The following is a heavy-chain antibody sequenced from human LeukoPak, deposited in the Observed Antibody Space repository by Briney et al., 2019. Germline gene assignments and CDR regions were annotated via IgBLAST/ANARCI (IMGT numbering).Heavy chain of an antibody. Sequence: SETLSLTCTVSGGSISSYYWSWIRQPPGKGLEWIGYIYYSGSTNYNPSLKSRVTISVDTSKNQFSLKLSSVTAAHTAVYYCARVHYCSGGSCPDAFDIWGQGTMVTVSS. CDR3: ARVHYCSGGSCPDAFDI. CDR1: GGSISSYY. V-gene: IGHV4-59*01. D-gene: IGHD2-15*01. J-gene: IGHJ3*02. CDR2: IYYSGST.